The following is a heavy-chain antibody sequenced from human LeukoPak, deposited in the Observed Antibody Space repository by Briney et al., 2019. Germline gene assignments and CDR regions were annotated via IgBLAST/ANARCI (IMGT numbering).Heavy chain of an antibody. V-gene: IGHV3-64D*06. CDR1: GFTFSSYA. Sequence: GGSLRLSCSASGFTFSSYALDWVRQAPGKGLECVSGISSNGINTYYVDSVKGRFIISRDNSKNTVYLQMSSLRAEDTAVHYCMKPKVGATFDSWGQGTLVTVSS. D-gene: IGHD1-26*01. CDR3: MKPKVGATFDS. J-gene: IGHJ4*02. CDR2: ISSNGINT.